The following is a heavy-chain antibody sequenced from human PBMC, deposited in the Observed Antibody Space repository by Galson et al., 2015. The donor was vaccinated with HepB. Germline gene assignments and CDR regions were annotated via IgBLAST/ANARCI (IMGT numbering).Heavy chain of an antibody. D-gene: IGHD2-21*02. J-gene: IGHJ4*02. Sequence: SLRLSCAASGFTLSSYNMNWVRQAPGKGLEWVSYISGSGNVKYYADSVKGRFTISRDSAKDSLYLQMNSLRDEDTAVYYCTRVGSDWRGFDHWGQGTLVTVSS. CDR3: TRVGSDWRGFDH. CDR1: GFTLSSYN. V-gene: IGHV3-48*02. CDR2: ISGSGNVK.